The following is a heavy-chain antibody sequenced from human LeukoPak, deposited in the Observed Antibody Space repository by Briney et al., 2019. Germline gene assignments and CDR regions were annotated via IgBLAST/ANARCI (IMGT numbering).Heavy chain of an antibody. CDR2: INPNSGST. Sequence: ASVKVSCKASGYTFTGYYMHWVRQAPGQGLEWMGWINPNSGSTSYAQKFQGRVTMTRDTSTSTVYMELSSLRSEDTAVYYCARGAIVVVVAAHIDYWGQGTLVTVSS. V-gene: IGHV1-46*01. CDR1: GYTFTGYY. CDR3: ARGAIVVVVAAHIDY. J-gene: IGHJ4*02. D-gene: IGHD2-15*01.